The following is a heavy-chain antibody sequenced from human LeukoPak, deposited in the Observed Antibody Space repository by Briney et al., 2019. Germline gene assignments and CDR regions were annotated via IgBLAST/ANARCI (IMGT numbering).Heavy chain of an antibody. CDR1: GFAFSTYG. D-gene: IGHD4-11*01. V-gene: IGHV3-30*02. Sequence: PGGSLRLSCAASGFAFSTYGMHWVRQAPGKGLEWVAFLRYDGSNQYCADSVKGRFTISRDNSKNTLYLQMDSLRAEDTAVYYCAKDRLQSNYYYMDVWGKGTTVTVSS. CDR3: AKDRLQSNYYYMDV. CDR2: LRYDGSNQ. J-gene: IGHJ6*03.